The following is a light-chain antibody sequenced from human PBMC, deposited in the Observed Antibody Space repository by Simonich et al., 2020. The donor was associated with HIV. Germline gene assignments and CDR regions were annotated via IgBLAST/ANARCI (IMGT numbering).Light chain of an antibody. CDR2: DVS. CDR1: SSDVGGYNY. V-gene: IGLV2-14*01. J-gene: IGLJ3*02. Sequence: QSALTQPASVSGSPGQSSTISCTGTSSDVGGYNYVSWYQQHPGTAPKLMIYDVSKRPSGVSNRFSGSKSGNPASLTTSGLQAVDEADYYCSSYTTSSTFVFGGGTKLAVL. CDR3: SSYTTSSTFV.